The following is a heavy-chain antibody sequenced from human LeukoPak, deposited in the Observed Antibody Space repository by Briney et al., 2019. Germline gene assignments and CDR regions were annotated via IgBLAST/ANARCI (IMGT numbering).Heavy chain of an antibody. Sequence: GGSLGLSCAASGFTFRSYWMHWVRQAPGKGLLWVSRINSDGSTTSYADPVKGRFTISRDNAKNTLYLQMDSLRAEDTAVYYCVRDAYNISTAPYFDYWGQGTLVTVSS. CDR2: INSDGSTT. J-gene: IGHJ4*02. D-gene: IGHD3-9*01. V-gene: IGHV3-74*01. CDR3: VRDAYNISTAPYFDY. CDR1: GFTFRSYW.